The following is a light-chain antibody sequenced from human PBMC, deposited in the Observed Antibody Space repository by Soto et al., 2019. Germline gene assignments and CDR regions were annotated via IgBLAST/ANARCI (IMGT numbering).Light chain of an antibody. J-gene: IGKJ4*01. CDR3: QQRSNWPLT. CDR2: DAS. CDR1: QIVSSS. V-gene: IGKV3-11*01. Sequence: ETVLTQSPATLSLSPAERATLSCWASQIVSSSLAWYQQKPGQAPRLLIYDASNCATGIPARFSGSGSGTDFTLTISGPEPEDFSVYYCQQRSNWPLTFGGGTTVEI.